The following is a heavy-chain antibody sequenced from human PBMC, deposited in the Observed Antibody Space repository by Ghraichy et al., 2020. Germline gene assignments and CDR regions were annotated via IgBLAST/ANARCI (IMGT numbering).Heavy chain of an antibody. CDR3: ATQAEGYNSYFDY. CDR2: IGNTDDST. V-gene: IGHV3-23*01. J-gene: IGHJ4*02. Sequence: LSLTCAASGFTFSTYAMNWVRYVPGKGLEWVSTIGNTDDSTYYADSVRGRFTISRDNSKNALYLQMSGLRAEDTAVYYCATQAEGYNSYFDYWGQGTLVTVSS. CDR1: GFTFSTYA. D-gene: IGHD5-24*01.